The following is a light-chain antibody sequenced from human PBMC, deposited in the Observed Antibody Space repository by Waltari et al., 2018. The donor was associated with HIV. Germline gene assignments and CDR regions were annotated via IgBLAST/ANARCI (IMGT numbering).Light chain of an antibody. CDR2: EVN. V-gene: IGLV2-8*01. J-gene: IGLJ2*01. CDR1: SSDVGRYDY. CDR3: TSYAGINPVA. Sequence: QSALTQPPSASGSPGQSVTISCTGTSSDVGRYDYVSWYQQHPGKAPKPLIYEVNKRPSGVADRFSGSKSGNTASLTVSGLQAEDEAEYSCTSYAGINPVAFGGGTKLTVL.